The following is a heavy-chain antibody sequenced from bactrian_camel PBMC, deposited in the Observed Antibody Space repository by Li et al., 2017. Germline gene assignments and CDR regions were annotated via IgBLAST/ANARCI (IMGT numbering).Heavy chain of an antibody. CDR2: LYLVIGSGST. CDR1: KYTSSPKC. J-gene: IGHJ7*01. V-gene: IGHV3S40*01. Sequence: VQLVESGGGSVQAGGSLRLSCEASKYTSSPKCMGWFRQAPGKEREGVAALYLVIGSGSTFYADSVKGRFTISQDNTKSTVYLQMNSLKPEDTAMYYCAAGTSCVVAGKGVYYGMDYWGKGTQVTVS. D-gene: IGHD6*01.